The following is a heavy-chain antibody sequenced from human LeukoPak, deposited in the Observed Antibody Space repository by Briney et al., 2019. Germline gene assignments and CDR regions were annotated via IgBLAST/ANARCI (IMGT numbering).Heavy chain of an antibody. D-gene: IGHD4-17*01. J-gene: IGHJ4*02. CDR1: TGSITSYY. CDR2: THSSGST. CDR3: ARFTYDDHGKNHYLDY. Sequence: SETLSLTSTVSTGSITSYYWSWIRPPHGKGMEWNGYTHSSGSTNYNPSLKSRVTILVDPSKNQCSLRLSSVTAADTAVYYCARFTYDDHGKNHYLDYWGRGNLVTVSS. V-gene: IGHV4-59*08.